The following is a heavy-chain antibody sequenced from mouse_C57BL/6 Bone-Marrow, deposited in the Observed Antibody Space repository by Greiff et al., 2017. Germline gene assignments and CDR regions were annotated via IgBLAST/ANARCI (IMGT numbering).Heavy chain of an antibody. V-gene: IGHV5-6*01. CDR3: ARLGITTGFDY. D-gene: IGHD2-4*01. Sequence: EVNLVESGGDLVKPGGSLKLSCEASGFTFSSYGMSWVRQTPDKRLEWVATISSGGSYTYYPDSVKGRFTISRDNAKNTLYLQMSSLKSEDTAMYYCARLGITTGFDYWGQGTTLTVSS. CDR1: GFTFSSYG. J-gene: IGHJ2*01. CDR2: ISSGGSYT.